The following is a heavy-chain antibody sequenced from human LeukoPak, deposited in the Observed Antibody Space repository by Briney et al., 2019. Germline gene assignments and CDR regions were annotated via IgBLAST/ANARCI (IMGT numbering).Heavy chain of an antibody. Sequence: SETLSLTCTVSGVSMSSYFWSWIRQPPGKGLEWIGYIYHNGITNYNPSLKSRVTISIDTSKNEFSLKLTSVTAADTAVYYCAREANYYGSGSYFEGTFDYWGQGSLVTVSS. CDR3: AREANYYGSGSYFEGTFDY. V-gene: IGHV4-59*01. CDR2: IYHNGIT. D-gene: IGHD3-10*01. J-gene: IGHJ4*02. CDR1: GVSMSSYF.